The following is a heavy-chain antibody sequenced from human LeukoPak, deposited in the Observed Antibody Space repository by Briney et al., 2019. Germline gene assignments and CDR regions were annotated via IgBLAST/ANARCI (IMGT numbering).Heavy chain of an antibody. V-gene: IGHV1-69*04. CDR1: GGTFSSYA. Sequence: GASVKVSCKASGGTFSSYAISWVRQAPGQGLEWMGRIIPILGIANYAQKFQGRVTITADKSTSTAYMELSSLRSEDTAVYYCARGYDSSGYSLINWFGPWGQGTLVTVSS. J-gene: IGHJ5*02. CDR3: ARGYDSSGYSLINWFGP. D-gene: IGHD3-22*01. CDR2: IIPILGIA.